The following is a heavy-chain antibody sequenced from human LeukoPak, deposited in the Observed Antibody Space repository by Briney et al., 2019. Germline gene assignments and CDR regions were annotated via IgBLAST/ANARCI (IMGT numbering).Heavy chain of an antibody. J-gene: IGHJ6*02. CDR3: AKAGFYYGSGNMSPLGIGYFTMDV. CDR1: GFTFSSFT. CDR2: IRGTDTNT. V-gene: IGHV3-23*01. D-gene: IGHD3-10*01. Sequence: GGSLRLSCAASGFTFSSFTMSWVRQAPGRSLEWVSAIRGTDTNTYYADSVRGRFTISRDNSNNTLFLQMNSLRAEDTAVYYCAKAGFYYGSGNMSPLGIGYFTMDVWGQGTTVTVSS.